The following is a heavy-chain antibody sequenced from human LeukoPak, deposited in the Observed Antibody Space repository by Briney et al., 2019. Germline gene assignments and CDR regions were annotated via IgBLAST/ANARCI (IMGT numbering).Heavy chain of an antibody. D-gene: IGHD1-1*01. CDR1: GFTFSDFW. CDR2: IKEDGTEK. CDR3: VRESRPGGAMGLYHNLDY. V-gene: IGHV3-7*01. Sequence: PGGSLRLSCAGSGFTFSDFWVIWVRQTPGKGLEGVANIKEDGTEKKLVDSVKGRFTISRDNTKNLLFIEMNNLRGDDTAIYYCVRESRPGGAMGLYHNLDYWGQGTLVAVSS. J-gene: IGHJ4*02.